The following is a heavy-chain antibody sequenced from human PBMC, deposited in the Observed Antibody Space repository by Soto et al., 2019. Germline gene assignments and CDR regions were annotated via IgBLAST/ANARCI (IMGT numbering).Heavy chain of an antibody. Sequence: QVQLVQSGAEVKKPGASVKVSCKASGYTFTNYGISWVRQAPGQGLEWMGWISAYNGNINYAQKLQGRVTMTTDTSTSGAYMALRSLRSADTAMYYCASSDDGGNYYSNLAFDYSYYGMDVWGQGTTVTVSS. CDR3: ASSDDGGNYYSNLAFDYSYYGMDV. J-gene: IGHJ6*02. CDR1: GYTFTNYG. D-gene: IGHD4-4*01. V-gene: IGHV1-18*01. CDR2: ISAYNGNI.